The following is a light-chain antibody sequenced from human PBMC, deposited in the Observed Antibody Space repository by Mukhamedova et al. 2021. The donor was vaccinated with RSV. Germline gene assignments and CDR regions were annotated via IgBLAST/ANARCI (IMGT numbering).Light chain of an antibody. J-gene: IGKJ1*01. CDR3: HKYYGAPWM. CDR2: AAS. V-gene: IGKV1-27*01. Sequence: WYQRRVHGKAPKLLIYAASTLHSGVPSRFSGSGSGTDFTLTISSLQPEDVATYYCHKYYGAPWMFGQGTKVEI.